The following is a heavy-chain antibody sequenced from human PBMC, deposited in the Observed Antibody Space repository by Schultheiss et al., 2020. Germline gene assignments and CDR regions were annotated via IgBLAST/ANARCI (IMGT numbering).Heavy chain of an antibody. CDR2: IYTSGST. CDR3: ARGVIRGYCSGGSCYGHWFDP. J-gene: IGHJ5*02. Sequence: SQTLSLTCTVSGGSISSGSYYWSWIRQPAGKGLEWIGRIYTSGSTNYNPSLKSRVTISVDTSKNQFSLKLSSVTAADTAVYYCARGVIRGYCSGGSCYGHWFDPWGQGTLVTVSS. V-gene: IGHV4-61*02. CDR1: GGSISSGSYY. D-gene: IGHD2-15*01.